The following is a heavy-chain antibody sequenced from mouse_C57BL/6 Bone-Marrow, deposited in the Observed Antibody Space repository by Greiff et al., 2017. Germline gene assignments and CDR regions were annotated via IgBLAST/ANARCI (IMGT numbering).Heavy chain of an antibody. Sequence: VQLQQSGAELVKPGASVKISCKASGYTFTDYYINWVKQRPGHGLEWIGKIGPGSGSTYYNEKFKGKATLTADKSSSTAYMQLSSLTSEDSAVYFCASSPYYRSYYYAMDYWGQGTSVTVSS. D-gene: IGHD2-10*01. V-gene: IGHV1-77*01. CDR1: GYTFTDYY. J-gene: IGHJ4*01. CDR2: IGPGSGST. CDR3: ASSPYYRSYYYAMDY.